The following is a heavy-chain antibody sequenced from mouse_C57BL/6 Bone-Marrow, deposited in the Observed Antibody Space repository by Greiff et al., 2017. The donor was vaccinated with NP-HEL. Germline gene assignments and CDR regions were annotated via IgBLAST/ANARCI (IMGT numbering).Heavy chain of an antibody. CDR2: IYPGDGDT. CDR1: GYAFSSSW. D-gene: IGHD2-2*01. Sequence: VKLMESGPELVKPGASVKISCKASGYAFSSSWMNWVKQRPGKGLEWIGRIYPGDGDTNYNGKFKGKATLTADKSSSTAYMQLSSLTSEDSAVYFCATMVTTGNAMDYWGQGTSVTVSS. CDR3: ATMVTTGNAMDY. V-gene: IGHV1-82*01. J-gene: IGHJ4*01.